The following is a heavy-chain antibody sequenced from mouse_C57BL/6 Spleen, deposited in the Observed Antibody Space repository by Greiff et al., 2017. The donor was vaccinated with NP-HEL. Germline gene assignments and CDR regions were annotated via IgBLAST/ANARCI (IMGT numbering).Heavy chain of an antibody. Sequence: EVQLQQSGPELVKPGASVKISCKASGYTFTDYYMNWVKQSHGKSLEWIGDINPNNGGTSYNQKFKGKATLTVDKSASTAYMELRSLTSEDSAVYYCARCRVDTGLAYWGQGTLVTVAA. CDR1: GYTFTDYY. J-gene: IGHJ3*01. V-gene: IGHV1-26*01. D-gene: IGHD1-1*01. CDR3: ARCRVDTGLAY. CDR2: INPNNGGT.